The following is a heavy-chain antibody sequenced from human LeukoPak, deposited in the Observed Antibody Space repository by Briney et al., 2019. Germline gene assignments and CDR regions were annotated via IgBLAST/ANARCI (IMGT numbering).Heavy chain of an antibody. CDR1: GFSLSTSGVG. Sequence: ESGPTLVNPTQTLTLTCTFSGFSLSTSGVGVGWIRQPPGKALEWLALIYWNDDRRYSPSLKSRLTITKDTSKNQVVLTMTNMDPVDTATYYCARQREGFGSDAFDIWGQGTMVTVSS. CDR3: ARQREGFGSDAFDI. V-gene: IGHV2-5*01. J-gene: IGHJ3*02. D-gene: IGHD3-10*01. CDR2: IYWNDDR.